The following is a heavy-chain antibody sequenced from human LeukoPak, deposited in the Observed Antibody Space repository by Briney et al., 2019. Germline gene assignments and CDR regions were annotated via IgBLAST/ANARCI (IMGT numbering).Heavy chain of an antibody. Sequence: PGGSLRLSCAASGFTFSSYAMSWVRQAPGKGLEGVSAISGSGGSTDYADSVKGRFTISRDNSKNTLYLQMNSLRAEDTAVYYCAKPPYNWNYMIYFHFDYWGQGTLVTVSS. CDR2: ISGSGGST. D-gene: IGHD1-7*01. V-gene: IGHV3-23*01. CDR3: AKPPYNWNYMIYFHFDY. CDR1: GFTFSSYA. J-gene: IGHJ4*02.